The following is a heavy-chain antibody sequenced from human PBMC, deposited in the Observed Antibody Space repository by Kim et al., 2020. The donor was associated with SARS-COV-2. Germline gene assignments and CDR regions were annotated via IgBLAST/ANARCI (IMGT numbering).Heavy chain of an antibody. CDR1: GFTVSSNY. CDR3: GTNQGGAGVV. Sequence: GGSLRLSCAASGFTVSSNYMSWVRQAPGKGLEWVSVIYSGDQTYYVESVKRSLNIPRDNTKNTLYHQMSSLRGEDKAVYYCGTNQGGAGVVWG. CDR2: IYSGDQT. D-gene: IGHD2-8*01. V-gene: IGHV3-66*01. J-gene: IGHJ6*01.